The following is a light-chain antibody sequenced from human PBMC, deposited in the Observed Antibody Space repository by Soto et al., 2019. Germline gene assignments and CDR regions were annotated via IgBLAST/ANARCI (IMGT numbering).Light chain of an antibody. V-gene: IGKV1-39*01. J-gene: IGKJ2*01. CDR1: QSISSY. CDR3: QQSYTTPYL. CDR2: AAS. Sequence: DIQMTQSPSSLSASVGDRVTITCRASQSISSYLNWYQQKPGKAPKLLIYAASTLQAGISSRFSGSGSGTDFTPTISSLQPEDFATYYCQQSYTTPYLFGQGTKLEIK.